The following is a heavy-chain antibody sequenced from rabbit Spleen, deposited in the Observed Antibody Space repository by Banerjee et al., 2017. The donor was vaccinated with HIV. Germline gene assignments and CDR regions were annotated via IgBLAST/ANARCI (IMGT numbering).Heavy chain of an antibody. D-gene: IGHD8-1*01. CDR2: IYAGSGGST. CDR1: GFSFSSSYW. J-gene: IGHJ6*01. CDR3: ARDTGSSFSSYGMDL. Sequence: EESGGDLVKPEGSLTLTCTASGFSFSSSYWICWVRQAPGKGLEWIACIYAGSGGSTYYASWAKGRFTISKTSSTTVTLQMTSLTAADTATYFCARDTGSSFSSYGMDLWGPGTLVTGS. V-gene: IGHV1S45*01.